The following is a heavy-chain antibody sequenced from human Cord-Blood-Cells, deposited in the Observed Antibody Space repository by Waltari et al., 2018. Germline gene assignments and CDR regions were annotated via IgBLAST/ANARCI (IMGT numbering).Heavy chain of an antibody. V-gene: IGHV5-51*03. J-gene: IGHJ5*02. CDR3: AMRTAAGTFDP. CDR2: IFPGESDT. CDR1: GYSFTSYW. D-gene: IGHD6-13*01. Sequence: EVQLVQSGAEVKKPGESLKISCKGSGYSFTSYWIGWVRQMSGKGLGWMWIIFPGESDTSYSPSFQGQVTISADKAISTAYLQWSSLKASDTAMYYCAMRTAAGTFDPWGQGTLVTVSS.